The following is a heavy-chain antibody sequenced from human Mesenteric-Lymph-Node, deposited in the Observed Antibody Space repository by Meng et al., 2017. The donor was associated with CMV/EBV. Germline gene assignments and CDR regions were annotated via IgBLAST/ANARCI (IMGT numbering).Heavy chain of an antibody. D-gene: IGHD2-21*01. J-gene: IGHJ3*02. V-gene: IGHV3-30*02. Sequence: GESLKISCAASGFTFSDHYMDWVRQAPGKGLEWVAFIRYDGSNKYYADSVKGRFTISRDNSKNTLYLQMNSLRAEDTAVYYCAKAFVAFDIWGQGTMVTVSS. CDR3: AKAFVAFDI. CDR1: GFTFSDHY. CDR2: IRYDGSNK.